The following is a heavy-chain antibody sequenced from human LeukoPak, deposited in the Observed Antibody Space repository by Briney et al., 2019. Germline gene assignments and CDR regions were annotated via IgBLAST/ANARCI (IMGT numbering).Heavy chain of an antibody. V-gene: IGHV1-2*02. J-gene: IGHJ4*02. CDR3: VTSSAVGGAQRAFDY. D-gene: IGHD3-10*01. Sequence: ASVNVSCKPSVYTFTGYYIHWVRQAPGQGREWLGWINPNAGDTKYAQKFQGRVTVTRDTSISTAYMELSRLRSDDTAVYYCVTSSAVGGAQRAFDYWGQGTLVTVSS. CDR2: INPNAGDT. CDR1: VYTFTGYY.